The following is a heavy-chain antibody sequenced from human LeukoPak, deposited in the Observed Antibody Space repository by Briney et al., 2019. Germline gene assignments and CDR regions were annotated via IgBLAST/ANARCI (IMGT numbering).Heavy chain of an antibody. CDR1: GFTFDDYA. CDR2: ISWNSGSI. Sequence: GGSLRLSCAASGFTFDDYAMHWVRQAPGKGLEWVSGISWNSGSIGYADSVKGRFTISRDNAKNSLYLQMNSLRAEDTALYYCAKDTSSAYGAHYYYGMDVWGQGTTVTVSS. J-gene: IGHJ6*02. D-gene: IGHD4-17*01. V-gene: IGHV3-9*01. CDR3: AKDTSSAYGAHYYYGMDV.